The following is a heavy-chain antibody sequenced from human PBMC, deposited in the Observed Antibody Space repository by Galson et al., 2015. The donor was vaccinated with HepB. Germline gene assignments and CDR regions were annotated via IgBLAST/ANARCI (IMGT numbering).Heavy chain of an antibody. CDR3: ARDAILSSSWYVGYYYYGMDV. J-gene: IGHJ6*02. CDR1: GGSISSSSYY. D-gene: IGHD6-13*01. CDR2: INHSGST. Sequence: ETLSLTCTVSGGSISSSSYYWSWIRQPPGKGLEWIGEINHSGSTNYNPSLKSRVTISVDTSKNQFSLKLGSVTAADTAVYYCARDAILSSSWYVGYYYYGMDVWGQGATVTVSS. V-gene: IGHV4-39*07.